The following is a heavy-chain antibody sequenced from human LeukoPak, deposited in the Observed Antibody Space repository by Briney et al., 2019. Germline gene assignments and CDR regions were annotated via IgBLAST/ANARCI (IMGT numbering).Heavy chain of an antibody. D-gene: IGHD3-16*02. Sequence: GGSLRLSCAASGFTFSNAWMSWVRQAPGKGLEWVGRIKSKTDGRTTDYAAPVKGRFTISRDDSKNTLYLQMNSLKTEDTAVYYCTLPNINDYVWGSYPINWGQGTLVTVSS. V-gene: IGHV3-15*01. CDR3: TLPNINDYVWGSYPIN. CDR2: IKSKTDGRTT. CDR1: GFTFSNAW. J-gene: IGHJ4*02.